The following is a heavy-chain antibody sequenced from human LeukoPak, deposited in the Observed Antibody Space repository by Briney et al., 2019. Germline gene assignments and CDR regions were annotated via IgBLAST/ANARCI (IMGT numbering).Heavy chain of an antibody. CDR3: ARVLRDGYNLAFDY. Sequence: GGSLRLSCAASGFTFNSYWMSWVRQAPGKGLEWVANIKQDGSEKYYVDSVKGRFTISRDNAKNSLYLQMNSLRAEDTAVYYCARVLRDGYNLAFDYWGQGTLVTVSS. CDR1: GFTFNSYW. D-gene: IGHD5-24*01. J-gene: IGHJ4*02. V-gene: IGHV3-7*01. CDR2: IKQDGSEK.